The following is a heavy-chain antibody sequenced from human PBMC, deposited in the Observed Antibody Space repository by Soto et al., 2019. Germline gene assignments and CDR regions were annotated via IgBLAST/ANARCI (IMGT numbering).Heavy chain of an antibody. J-gene: IGHJ4*02. CDR3: ARVGKLGQLGRREAFFDY. CDR1: GYTFTSYY. Sequence: ASVKVSCKASGYTFTSYYMHWVRQAPGQGLEWMGIINPSGGSTSYAQKFQGRVTMTRDTSTSTVYMELSSLRSEDTAVYYCARVGKLGQLGRREAFFDYWGQGTLVTVSS. V-gene: IGHV1-46*01. D-gene: IGHD6-6*01. CDR2: INPSGGST.